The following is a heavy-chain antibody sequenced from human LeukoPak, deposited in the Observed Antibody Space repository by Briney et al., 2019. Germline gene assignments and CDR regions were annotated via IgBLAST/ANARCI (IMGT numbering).Heavy chain of an antibody. CDR1: GDSVSSNSAA. J-gene: IGHJ4*02. D-gene: IGHD1-7*01. Sequence: SQTLSLTCAISGDSVSSNSAAWNWIRQSPSRGLEWLGRTYYGSKWNKNYAASVKGRITINPDTSKNQLSLQLNSVTPEDTAVYYCARGYMGTTDYWGQGTLVIVSS. CDR3: ARGYMGTTDY. CDR2: TYYGSKWNK. V-gene: IGHV6-1*01.